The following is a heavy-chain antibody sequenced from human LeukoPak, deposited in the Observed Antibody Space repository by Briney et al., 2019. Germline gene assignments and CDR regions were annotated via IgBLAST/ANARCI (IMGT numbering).Heavy chain of an antibody. CDR3: ARIDIVVVPSTTFDS. CDR2: INHSGST. D-gene: IGHD2-2*01. CDR1: GGSFNGYY. V-gene: IGHV4-34*01. J-gene: IGHJ4*02. Sequence: SETLSLTCAVSGGSFNGYYWTWIRQPPGKGLEWIGEINHSGSTNYNPSLKSRVTISVDTSKNQFSLKLSSVTAADTAVYYCARIDIVVVPSTTFDSWGQGTLVTVSS.